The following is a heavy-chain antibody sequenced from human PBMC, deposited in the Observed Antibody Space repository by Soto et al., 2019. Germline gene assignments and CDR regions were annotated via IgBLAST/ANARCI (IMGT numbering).Heavy chain of an antibody. D-gene: IGHD3-22*01. CDR3: AINKRQWSDNSGYLTNLYYYGMDV. CDR2: ISAYNGNT. Sequence: GASVKVSCKASGYTFTSYGISWVRQAPGQGLEWMGWISAYNGNTNYAQKLQGRVTMTTDTSTSTAYMELRSLRSDDTAVYYCAINKRQWSDNSGYLTNLYYYGMDVWGQGTTVTVSS. J-gene: IGHJ6*02. CDR1: GYTFTSYG. V-gene: IGHV1-18*04.